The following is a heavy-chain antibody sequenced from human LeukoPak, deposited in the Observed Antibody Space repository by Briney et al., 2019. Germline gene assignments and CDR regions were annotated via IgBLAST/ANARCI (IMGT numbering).Heavy chain of an antibody. Sequence: KPSETLSLTCTVSGGSISSYYLSWIRQPPGKGLEWIGYIYYSGSTNYNPSLKRRVTISVGTSKNQFSPKLSSVTAADTAVYYGARDRILYYWGQGTLVTVSS. CDR2: IYYSGST. J-gene: IGHJ4*02. V-gene: IGHV4-59*01. CDR1: GGSISSYY. D-gene: IGHD3-3*02. CDR3: ARDRILYY.